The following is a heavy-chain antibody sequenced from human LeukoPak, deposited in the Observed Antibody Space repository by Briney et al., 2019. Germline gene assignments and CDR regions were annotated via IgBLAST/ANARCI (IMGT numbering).Heavy chain of an antibody. Sequence: SETLSLACAVYGGSFSGYYWSWIRQPPGNGLEWIGEINHSGSTNYNPSLKSRVTISVDTSKNQFSLKLSSVTAADTAVYYCARIQLGYCSSTSCYNLPGVRFDPWGQGTLVTVSS. CDR2: INHSGST. CDR3: ARIQLGYCSSTSCYNLPGVRFDP. J-gene: IGHJ5*02. CDR1: GGSFSGYY. V-gene: IGHV4-34*01. D-gene: IGHD2-2*02.